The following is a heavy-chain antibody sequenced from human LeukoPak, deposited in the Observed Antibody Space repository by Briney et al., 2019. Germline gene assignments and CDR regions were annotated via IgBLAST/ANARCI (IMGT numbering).Heavy chain of an antibody. CDR3: ARAAAAGSVDI. CDR1: GFTFSNAW. D-gene: IGHD6-13*01. Sequence: PGGSLRLSCAVSGFTFSNAWMSWVRPAPGKGLEGVANINQDGSEKYYVDSVKGRFTISRDNAKNSLYLQMDSLTAEDTAVYYCARAAAAGSVDIWGQGTMVTVSS. J-gene: IGHJ3*02. V-gene: IGHV3-7*04. CDR2: INQDGSEK.